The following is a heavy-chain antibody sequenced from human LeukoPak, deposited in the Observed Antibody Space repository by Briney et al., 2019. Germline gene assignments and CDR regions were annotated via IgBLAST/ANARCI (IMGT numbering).Heavy chain of an antibody. Sequence: GGSLRLSCAASGFTFSSYAMSWVRQAPGKGLEWVGFIRGKAYGGTTEYAASVKGRFTISRDDSKSIAYLQMNSLKTEDTAVYYCTRAQLGIRYWGQGTLVTVSS. CDR3: TRAQLGIRY. CDR2: IRGKAYGGTT. V-gene: IGHV3-49*04. CDR1: GFTFSSYA. D-gene: IGHD7-27*01. J-gene: IGHJ4*02.